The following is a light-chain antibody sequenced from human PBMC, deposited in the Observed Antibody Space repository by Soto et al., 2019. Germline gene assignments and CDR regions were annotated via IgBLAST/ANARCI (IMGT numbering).Light chain of an antibody. CDR1: QSVLYSSNNKSY. V-gene: IGKV4-1*01. J-gene: IGKJ1*01. CDR2: WAS. CDR3: QKYFSAPWT. Sequence: DIVMTQSPDSLAVSLGERATINCKSSQSVLYSSNNKSYLAWYQQKPGLPPKLLIYWASTRESGVPDRFSGSGSGTDFTLTISSLQAEDVAIYYCQKYFSAPWTFGQGTKVEIK.